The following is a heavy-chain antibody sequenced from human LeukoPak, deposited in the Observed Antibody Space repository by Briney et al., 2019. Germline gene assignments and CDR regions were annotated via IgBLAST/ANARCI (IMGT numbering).Heavy chain of an antibody. V-gene: IGHV4-59*12. J-gene: IGHJ5*02. Sequence: SETLSLTCTVSGGSISSYYWSWIRQPPGKGLEWIGYIYYSGSTNYNPSLKSRVTISVDTSKNQFSLKLSSVTAADTAVYYCARDRDGHDYGDYGLRSWGQGTLVTVSS. CDR2: IYYSGST. D-gene: IGHD4-17*01. CDR1: GGSISSYY. CDR3: ARDRDGHDYGDYGLRS.